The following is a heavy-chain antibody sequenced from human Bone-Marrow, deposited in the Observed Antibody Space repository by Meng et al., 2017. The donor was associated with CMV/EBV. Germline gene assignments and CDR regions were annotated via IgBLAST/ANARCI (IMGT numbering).Heavy chain of an antibody. J-gene: IGHJ4*02. CDR1: GFTFSGSA. V-gene: IGHV3-73*01. CDR3: AKLSPARYVDY. Sequence: GESLKISCAASGFTFSGSAMHWVRQASGKGLEWVGRIRSKANSYATAYAASVKGRFTISRDDSKNTAYLQMNSLKTEDTAVYYCAKLSPARYVDYWGQGTLVTVSS. D-gene: IGHD3-10*01. CDR2: IRSKANSYAT.